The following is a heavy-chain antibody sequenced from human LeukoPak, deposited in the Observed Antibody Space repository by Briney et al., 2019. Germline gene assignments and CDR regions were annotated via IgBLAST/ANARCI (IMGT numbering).Heavy chain of an antibody. V-gene: IGHV1-46*01. CDR2: INPSGGST. CDR3: ARTKTLDY. Sequence: GGSLRLSCAASGFTFSSYAMSWVRQAPGQGLEWMGIINPSGGSTSYAQKFQGRVTMTRDTSTSTVYMELSSLRSEDTAVYYCARTKTLDYWGQGTLVTVSS. CDR1: GFTFSSYA. J-gene: IGHJ4*02.